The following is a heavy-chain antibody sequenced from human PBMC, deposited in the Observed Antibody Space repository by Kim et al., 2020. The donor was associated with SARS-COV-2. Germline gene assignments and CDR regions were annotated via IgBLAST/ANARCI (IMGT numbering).Heavy chain of an antibody. CDR3: ARGGYCSSTSCHPSSWYRRAYYFDY. J-gene: IGHJ4*02. D-gene: IGHD2-2*01. CDR1: GGSFSGYY. Sequence: SETLSLTCAVYGGSFSGYYWSWIRQPPGKGLEWIGEINHSGSTNYNPSLKSRVTISVDTSKNQFSLKLSSVTAADTAVYYCARGGYCSSTSCHPSSWYRRAYYFDYWGQGTLVTVSS. V-gene: IGHV4-34*01. CDR2: INHSGST.